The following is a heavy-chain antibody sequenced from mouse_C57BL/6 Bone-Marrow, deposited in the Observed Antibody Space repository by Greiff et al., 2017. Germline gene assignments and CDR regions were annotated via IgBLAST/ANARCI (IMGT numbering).Heavy chain of an antibody. D-gene: IGHD1-1*02. Sequence: QVQLQQSGAELVRPGTSVKVSCKASGYAFTNYLIEWVKQRPGQGLEWIGVINPGSGGTNDNEKFKGKATLTADKSSSTAYMQLSSLTSEDSAVYFCARRWAYWGQGTLVTVSA. V-gene: IGHV1-54*01. CDR1: GYAFTNYL. CDR3: ARRWAY. CDR2: INPGSGGT. J-gene: IGHJ3*01.